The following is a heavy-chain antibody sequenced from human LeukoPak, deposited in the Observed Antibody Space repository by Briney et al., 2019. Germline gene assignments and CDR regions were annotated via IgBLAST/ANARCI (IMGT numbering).Heavy chain of an antibody. CDR1: GFTFSSYW. CDR2: INSDGTTT. V-gene: IGHV3-74*01. D-gene: IGHD6-19*01. Sequence: PGGSLRLSCAASGFTFSSYWMHWVRQGPGKELTWVSHINSDGTTTNYADSVKGRFTISRDNAKNTLYLQMNSLRVEDTAVYYCARFSSGWYPSGFDYWGQGTLVTVSS. CDR3: ARFSSGWYPSGFDY. J-gene: IGHJ4*02.